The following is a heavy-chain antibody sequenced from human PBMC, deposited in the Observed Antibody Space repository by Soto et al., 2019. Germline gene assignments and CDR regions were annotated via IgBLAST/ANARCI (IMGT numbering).Heavy chain of an antibody. CDR1: GGSISSGGYY. D-gene: IGHD1-26*01. CDR3: ARESRVGATAKIDY. CDR2: IYYSGST. V-gene: IGHV4-31*03. Sequence: SETLSLTCTVSGGSISSGGYYWSWIRQHPGKGLEWIGYIYYSGSTYYNPSLKSRVTISVDTSKNQFSLKLSSVTAADTAVYYCARESRVGATAKIDYWGQGTLVTVS. J-gene: IGHJ4*02.